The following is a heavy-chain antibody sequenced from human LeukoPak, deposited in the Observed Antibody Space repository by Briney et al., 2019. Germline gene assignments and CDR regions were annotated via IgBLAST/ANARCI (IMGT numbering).Heavy chain of an antibody. CDR3: ARGGKYYDYVWGSYIFDY. V-gene: IGHV4-59*01. J-gene: IGHJ4*02. CDR2: IYYSGST. Sequence: SETLSLTCTVSGDTMSRYYWSWIRQPPGKGLEWICYIYYSGSTNYNPSLKSRVTMSVDTSKNKFSLNLSSVTAADTAVYYCARGGKYYDYVWGSYIFDYWGQGTLVTVSS. D-gene: IGHD3-16*01. CDR1: GDTMSRYY.